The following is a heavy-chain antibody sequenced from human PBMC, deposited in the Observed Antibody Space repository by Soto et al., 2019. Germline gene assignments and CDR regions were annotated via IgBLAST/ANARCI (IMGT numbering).Heavy chain of an antibody. V-gene: IGHV4-59*01. CDR3: ARDLNGVNDY. J-gene: IGHJ4*02. CDR2: IYYSGST. Sequence: SETLSLTCTVSGGSISSYYWSWIRQPPGKGLEWIGYIYYSGSTNYNPSLKSRVTISVDTSKNQFSLKLSSVTAADTAVYYCARDLNGVNDYWGQGTLVTVSS. CDR1: GGSISSYY. D-gene: IGHD2-8*01.